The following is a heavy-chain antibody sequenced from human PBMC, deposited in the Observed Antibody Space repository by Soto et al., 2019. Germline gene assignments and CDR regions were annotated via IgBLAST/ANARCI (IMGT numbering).Heavy chain of an antibody. CDR1: GGSISGYY. Sequence: QVQLQESGPGLVKPSETLSLTCTVSGGSISGYYWSWIRQPPGKGLEWIGYIYYSGSTNYNPSLKSRVTISVDTSKNQFSLKLSSVTAADTAVYYCAREPAMGDAFDIWGQGTMVTVSS. J-gene: IGHJ3*02. D-gene: IGHD2-2*01. CDR2: IYYSGST. V-gene: IGHV4-59*01. CDR3: AREPAMGDAFDI.